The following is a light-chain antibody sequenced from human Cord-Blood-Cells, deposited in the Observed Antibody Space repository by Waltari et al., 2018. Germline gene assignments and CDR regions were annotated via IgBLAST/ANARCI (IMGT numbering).Light chain of an antibody. V-gene: IGLV2-14*03. CDR2: DES. CDR1: SSDVGGYNY. CDR3: SSYTSSSTWV. J-gene: IGLJ3*02. Sequence: QSALTQPASVSGSPGQSITISCTGTSSDVGGYNYVSWYQQHPGKAPKLMIYDESNRPSGVSNRFSGSKSGNTASLTISGLQAEDEADYYCSSYTSSSTWVFGGGTKLTVL.